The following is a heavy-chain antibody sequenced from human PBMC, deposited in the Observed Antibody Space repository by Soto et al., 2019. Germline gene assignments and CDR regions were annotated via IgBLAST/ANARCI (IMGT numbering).Heavy chain of an antibody. CDR1: GASISSYY. CDR2: IYYGGST. CDR3: ARLVRATKPFDP. Sequence: PSETLSLTCTVSGASISSYYWSWIRQPPGKGLEWIGYIYYGGSTNYNPSLKSRVTASVDTSKNQFSLKLSSVTAADTAVYYCARLVRATKPFDPWGQGTLVTVSS. J-gene: IGHJ5*02. V-gene: IGHV4-59*01. D-gene: IGHD5-12*01.